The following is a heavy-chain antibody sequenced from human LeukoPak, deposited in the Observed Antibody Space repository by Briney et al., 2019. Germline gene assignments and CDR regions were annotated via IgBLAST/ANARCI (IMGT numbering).Heavy chain of an antibody. J-gene: IGHJ5*02. V-gene: IGHV4-30-2*01. CDR2: IYHSGST. Sequence: PSETLSLTCTVSGGSISSGGYYWSWIRQPPGKGLEWIGYIYHSGSTYYNPSLKSRVTISVARSKNQFSLKLSSVTAAVTAVYYCASRVGPRCNDTLCYHWFDPWGQGTLVIVSS. CDR1: GGSISSGGYY. CDR3: ASRVGPRCNDTLCYHWFDP. D-gene: IGHD2-15*01.